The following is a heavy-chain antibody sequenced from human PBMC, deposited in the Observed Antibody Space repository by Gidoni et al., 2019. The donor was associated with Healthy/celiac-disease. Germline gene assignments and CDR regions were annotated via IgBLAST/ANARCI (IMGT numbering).Heavy chain of an antibody. Sequence: QLQLQESGPGLVKPSETLSLTCTVSGGSISSSSYYWGWIRQPPGKGLEWIGRIYYSGSTYYNPSLKSRVTISVDTSKNQFSLKLSSVTAADTAVYYCARNSVLRFLEWFFFDYWGQGTLVTVSS. CDR1: GGSISSSSYY. D-gene: IGHD3-3*01. CDR2: IYYSGST. CDR3: ARNSVLRFLEWFFFDY. V-gene: IGHV4-39*01. J-gene: IGHJ4*02.